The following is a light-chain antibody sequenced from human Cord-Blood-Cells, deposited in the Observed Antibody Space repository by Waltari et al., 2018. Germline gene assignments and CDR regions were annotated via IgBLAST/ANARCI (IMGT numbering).Light chain of an antibody. CDR1: SSDVGSYKL. Sequence: QSALTQPASVSGSPGQSTTISCTGTSSDVGSYKLVSWYQQHPGKAPKLMIYEGSKRPSGVSKRFSGSKSGNTASLTISGLQAEDEADYYCCSYAGSSTLVFGGGTKLTVL. CDR2: EGS. J-gene: IGLJ2*01. CDR3: CSYAGSSTLV. V-gene: IGLV2-23*01.